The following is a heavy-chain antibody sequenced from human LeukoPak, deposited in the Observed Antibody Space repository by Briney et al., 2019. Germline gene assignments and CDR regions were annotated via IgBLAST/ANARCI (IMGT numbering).Heavy chain of an antibody. J-gene: IGHJ6*02. CDR1: GGSISSYY. Sequence: SETLSLTCTVSGGSISSYYWSWIRQPPGKGLEWIGYIYNNGYSGSTNYNPSLKSRVTISVDTSKNQFSLKLSSVTAADTAVYYCARGPYGMDVWGQGTTVTVSS. CDR3: ARGPYGMDV. CDR2: IYNNGYSGST. V-gene: IGHV4-59*08.